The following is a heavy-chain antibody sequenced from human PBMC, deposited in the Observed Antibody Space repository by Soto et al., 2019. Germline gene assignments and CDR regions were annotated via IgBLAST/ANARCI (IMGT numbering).Heavy chain of an antibody. Sequence: GGSLRLSCAASGFTFSSYGMNWVRQAPGKGLEWVSSISSSSSYIYYADSVKGRFTISRDNAKNSLYLQMNSLRAEDTAVYYCARGTYYDFWSGYGTDDYWGQGTLVTVSS. J-gene: IGHJ4*02. CDR2: ISSSSSYI. CDR3: ARGTYYDFWSGYGTDDY. V-gene: IGHV3-21*01. CDR1: GFTFSSYG. D-gene: IGHD3-3*01.